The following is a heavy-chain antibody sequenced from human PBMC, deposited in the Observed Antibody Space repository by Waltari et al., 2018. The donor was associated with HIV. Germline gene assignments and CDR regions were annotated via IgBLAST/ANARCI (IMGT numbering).Heavy chain of an antibody. J-gene: IGHJ5*02. Sequence: QVQLQQWGAGLLKPSETLSLTCAVYGGSFSGYYWSWIRQPPGKGLEWIGEINHSGSTNHNPSLKSRVTISVDTSKNQFSLKLSSVTAADTAVYYCARYTEARDYFYWFDPWGQGTLVTVSS. D-gene: IGHD4-17*01. V-gene: IGHV4-34*01. CDR1: GGSFSGYY. CDR3: ARYTEARDYFYWFDP. CDR2: INHSGST.